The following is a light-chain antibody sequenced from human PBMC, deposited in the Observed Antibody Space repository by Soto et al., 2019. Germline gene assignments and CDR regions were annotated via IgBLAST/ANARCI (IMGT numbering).Light chain of an antibody. V-gene: IGLV2-23*02. Sequence: QSVLTQPASVSGSPGQSITISCTGTSSDVGSYNLVSWYQQLPGKAPKLIIYEVNERPSGISDRFSGSKSGNTASLTISGLQGEDEADYYCCSYVVSNMLMSGGGTKVTVL. CDR1: SSDVGSYNL. CDR3: CSYVVSNMLM. J-gene: IGLJ3*02. CDR2: EVN.